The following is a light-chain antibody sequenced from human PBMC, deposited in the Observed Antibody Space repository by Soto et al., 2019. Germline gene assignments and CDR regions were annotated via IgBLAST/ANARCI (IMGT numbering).Light chain of an antibody. V-gene: IGLV2-14*01. CDR1: SSDVGGYNY. CDR2: EVS. J-gene: IGLJ2*01. CDR3: SSYTSISTLGGV. Sequence: QSALTQPASVSGSPGQSITISCTGTSSDVGGYNYVSWYQQHPDKAPKLMIYEVSNRPSGVSNRFSGSKSGNTASLTISGLQAEDEADYYCSSYTSISTLGGVFGGGTKLTVL.